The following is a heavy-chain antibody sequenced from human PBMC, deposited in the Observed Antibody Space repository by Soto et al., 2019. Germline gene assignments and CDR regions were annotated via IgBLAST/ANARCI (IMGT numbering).Heavy chain of an antibody. D-gene: IGHD5-12*01. Sequence: EMQLVESGGGLVQPGGSLRLSCAASGFTSSDHYLDWVRQAPGKGLEWIARSRDKARSHTTEYAASVKGRFIISRDDSKNSIYLQMSSLNTEDSAVYYCTRSTYGYGNFDYWGQGTLVIVSS. CDR3: TRSTYGYGNFDY. J-gene: IGHJ4*02. V-gene: IGHV3-72*01. CDR2: SRDKARSHTT. CDR1: GFTSSDHY.